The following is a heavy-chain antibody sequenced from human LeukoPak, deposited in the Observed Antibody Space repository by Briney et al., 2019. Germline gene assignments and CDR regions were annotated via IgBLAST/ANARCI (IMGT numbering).Heavy chain of an antibody. V-gene: IGHV4-38-2*02. CDR3: ARVGYSYGPAGY. CDR2: IYHSGST. CDR1: GGSISSGYY. Sequence: PSETLSLTCSVSGGSISSGYYWGWIRQPPGKGLEWIGSIYHSGSTYYNPSLKSRVTISVDTSKNQFSLKLSSVTAADTAVYYCARVGYSYGPAGYWGQGTLVTVSS. D-gene: IGHD5-18*01. J-gene: IGHJ4*02.